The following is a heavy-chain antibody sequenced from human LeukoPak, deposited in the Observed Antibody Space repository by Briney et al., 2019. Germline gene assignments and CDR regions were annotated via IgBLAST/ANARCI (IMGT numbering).Heavy chain of an antibody. CDR2: IWYDGSNK. CDR1: GFTFSSDG. Sequence: PGRSLRLSCAASGFTFSSDGMHWVRQAPGKGLEWVAVIWYDGSNKYYADSVKGRFTISRDNSKNTLYLQMNSLRAEDTAVYYCAKDGSSWYYYYYYYMDVWGKGTTVTVSS. CDR3: AKDGSSWYYYYYYYMDV. V-gene: IGHV3-33*06. J-gene: IGHJ6*03. D-gene: IGHD6-13*01.